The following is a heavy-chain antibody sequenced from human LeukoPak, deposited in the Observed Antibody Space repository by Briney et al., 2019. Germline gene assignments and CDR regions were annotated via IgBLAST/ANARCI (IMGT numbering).Heavy chain of an antibody. V-gene: IGHV3-23*01. Sequence: GGSLRLSCAASGFTFATYAMSWVRQPPGKGLEWVSSVSGSADITYYADSVKGRFTISRDNSKNTLYLQVNSLRADDTAVYYCSKQETTGIWYFALWGRGTLVTVSS. CDR2: VSGSADIT. D-gene: IGHD3-10*01. CDR3: SKQETTGIWYFAL. CDR1: GFTFATYA. J-gene: IGHJ2*01.